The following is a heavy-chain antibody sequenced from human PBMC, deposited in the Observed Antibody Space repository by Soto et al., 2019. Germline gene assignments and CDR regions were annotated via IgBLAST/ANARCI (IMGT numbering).Heavy chain of an antibody. CDR1: GFTFSRYS. CDR2: ISSSSTYI. CDR3: AGWGGHDYNY. Sequence: GGALSLSCVTSGFTFSRYSMNWVRQAPGKGLEWVSSISSSSTYIYNLDSVRGRFTTSRDNAKNSLYLQMNSLRADDTAVYFCAGWGGHDYNYWGQGIMVTVSS. J-gene: IGHJ4*02. V-gene: IGHV3-21*04. D-gene: IGHD4-4*01.